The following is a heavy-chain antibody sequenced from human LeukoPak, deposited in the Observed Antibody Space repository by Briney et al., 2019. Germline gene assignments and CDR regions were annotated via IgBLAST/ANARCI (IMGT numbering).Heavy chain of an antibody. CDR1: GFTFSSYA. CDR3: ANEEPLYDYVWGSYLDY. D-gene: IGHD3-16*01. Sequence: GGSLRLSCAASGFTFSSYAMSWVRQAPGRGLEWVSAISGSGGSTYYADSVKGRFTISRGNSKNTLYLQMNSLRAEDTAVYYCANEEPLYDYVWGSYLDYWGQGTLVTVSS. V-gene: IGHV3-23*01. J-gene: IGHJ4*02. CDR2: ISGSGGST.